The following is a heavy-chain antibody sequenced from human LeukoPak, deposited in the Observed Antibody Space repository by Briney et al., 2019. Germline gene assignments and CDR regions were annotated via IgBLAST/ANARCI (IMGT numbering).Heavy chain of an antibody. CDR1: GVSLSGYF. V-gene: IGHV4-38-2*02. J-gene: IGHJ4*02. CDR3: ARELDYGDYGDY. CDR2: IYHSGST. D-gene: IGHD4-17*01. Sequence: SETLSLTCAVSGVSLSGYFWGWIRQPPGKGLECIGTIYHSGSTYYNPSLKSRVTISVDTSKNQFSLKLSSVTAADTAVYYCARELDYGDYGDYWGQGTLVTVSS.